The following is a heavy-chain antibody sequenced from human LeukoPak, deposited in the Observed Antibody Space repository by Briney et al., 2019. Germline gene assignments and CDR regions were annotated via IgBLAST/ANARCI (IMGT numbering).Heavy chain of an antibody. CDR1: GFTFSSYA. CDR2: ISGSGGST. J-gene: IGHJ4*02. Sequence: PGGSLRLSCAASGFTFSSYAMSWVRQAPGKGLEWVSAISGSGGSTYYADSVKGRFTISRDNSKNTLYLQMNSLRAEDTAVYYCAKDPLLRYFDWLLDYFDYWGQGTLVTVSS. V-gene: IGHV3-23*01. D-gene: IGHD3-9*01. CDR3: AKDPLLRYFDWLLDYFDY.